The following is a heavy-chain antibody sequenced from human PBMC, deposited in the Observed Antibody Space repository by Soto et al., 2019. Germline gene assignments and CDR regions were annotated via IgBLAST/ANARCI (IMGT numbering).Heavy chain of an antibody. D-gene: IGHD5-12*01. CDR3: ARDSDRVATIDY. CDR2: LNGDGSSA. V-gene: IGHV3-74*01. J-gene: IGHJ4*02. CDR1: GFTFRSYW. Sequence: GSLRLSCAASGFTFRSYWMHWVRQVPGKGLVWVSRLNGDGSSAAYADSVKGRFTISRDNAKNTLYLQMNSLRVEDTAVYYCARDSDRVATIDYWGQGTLVTVSS.